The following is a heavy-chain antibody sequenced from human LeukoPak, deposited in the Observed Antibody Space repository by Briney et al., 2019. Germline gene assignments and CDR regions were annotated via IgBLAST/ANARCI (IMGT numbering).Heavy chain of an antibody. CDR2: IYYSGST. D-gene: IGHD5-18*01. Sequence: SETLSLTCTVSGGSISSSSYYWGWIRQPPGKGLEWIGSIYYSGSTYYNPSLQSRVTISVDTSKNQFSLKLSSVTAADTAVYYCARDSVDTAMVNYYYYMDVWGKGTTVTVSS. J-gene: IGHJ6*03. CDR3: ARDSVDTAMVNYYYYMDV. CDR1: GGSISSSSYY. V-gene: IGHV4-39*07.